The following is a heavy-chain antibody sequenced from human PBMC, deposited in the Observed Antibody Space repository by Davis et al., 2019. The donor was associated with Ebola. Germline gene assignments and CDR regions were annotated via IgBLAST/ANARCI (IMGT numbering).Heavy chain of an antibody. Sequence: PGGSLRLSCAASGFTFSSNSMNWVRQAPGKGLEWVSFISSSSNYIYYADSVKGRFTISRDNSKNTLYLQLNSLRAEDTAVYYCAREPLCHGFGDLFFDFWGRGTLVTVSS. CDR1: GFTFSSNS. D-gene: IGHD3-10*01. CDR2: ISSSSNYI. V-gene: IGHV3-21*01. CDR3: AREPLCHGFGDLFFDF. J-gene: IGHJ4*02.